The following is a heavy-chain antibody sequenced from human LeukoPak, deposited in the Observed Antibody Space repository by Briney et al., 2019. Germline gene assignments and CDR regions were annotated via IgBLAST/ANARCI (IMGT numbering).Heavy chain of an antibody. D-gene: IGHD3-3*01. V-gene: IGHV1-2*02. Sequence: ASVKVSRKASGYSLTGYCMHWVRQAPGQGLEWMGWINPHSGDTNSTQKFQGRVTMTTDTSISTVFLELYRLTSDDTAVYYCARESERAPDFGINYYYYMDVWGEGTTVTVSS. J-gene: IGHJ6*03. CDR1: GYSLTGYC. CDR2: INPHSGDT. CDR3: ARESERAPDFGINYYYYMDV.